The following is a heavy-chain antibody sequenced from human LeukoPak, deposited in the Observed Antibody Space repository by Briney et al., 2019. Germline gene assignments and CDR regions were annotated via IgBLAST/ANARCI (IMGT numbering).Heavy chain of an antibody. CDR2: IYSGGST. CDR3: ARDFENWYFDL. Sequence: PGGSLRLSCAASGFTVSSNYMSWVRQAPGKGLEWVSVIYSGGSTYYADSVKGRFTISRDNSKNTLYLQMNSLRAEDTAVYYCARDFENWYFDLWGRGTLVTVSS. V-gene: IGHV3-66*01. D-gene: IGHD3-9*01. CDR1: GFTVSSNY. J-gene: IGHJ2*01.